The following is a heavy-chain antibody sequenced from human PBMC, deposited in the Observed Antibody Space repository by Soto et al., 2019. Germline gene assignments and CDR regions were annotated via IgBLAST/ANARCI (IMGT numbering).Heavy chain of an antibody. CDR3: AKEMITFGDFNYYYMDV. V-gene: IGHV3-9*01. CDR1: GFTFDPYT. CDR2: ITWHSGTI. J-gene: IGHJ6*03. Sequence: EVQLVESGGGLVQPGRSLRLACAASGFTFDPYTMHWVRQAPGKGLEWVSSITWHSGTIGYADSVKGRFTISRDNAKNSLYLQMNSLRGEDTALYYCAKEMITFGDFNYYYMDVWGNGTTVTVSS. D-gene: IGHD3-16*01.